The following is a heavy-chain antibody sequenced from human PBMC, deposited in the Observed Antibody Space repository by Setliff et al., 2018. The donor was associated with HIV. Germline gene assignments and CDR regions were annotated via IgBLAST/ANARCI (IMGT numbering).Heavy chain of an antibody. CDR1: GGSLSGHY. Sequence: LSLTCAVYGGSLSGHYWTWIRQPPGEGLEWIGEINHGGKTNYNPSLKSRVTISVDTSKNQFSLKVTSVTAADTAVYYCVTSSSWSSRLNFWGQGMLVTVSS. V-gene: IGHV4-34*01. D-gene: IGHD6-13*01. J-gene: IGHJ4*02. CDR3: VTSSSWSSRLNF. CDR2: INHGGKT.